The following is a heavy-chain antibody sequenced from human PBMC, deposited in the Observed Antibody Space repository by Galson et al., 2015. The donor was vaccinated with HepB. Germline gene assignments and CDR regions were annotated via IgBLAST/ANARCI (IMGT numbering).Heavy chain of an antibody. CDR3: ARSFRPSISSGWIYYIDY. CDR1: GYTFTGYY. Sequence: SVKVSCKASGYTFTGYYMHWVRQAPGQGLEWMGWINPNSGGTKYAQKFQGRVTMTRDTSISTAYMELSRLTSDDTAVYYCARSFRPSISSGWIYYIDYWGQGTLVTVSS. CDR2: INPNSGGT. V-gene: IGHV1-2*02. D-gene: IGHD6-19*01. J-gene: IGHJ4*02.